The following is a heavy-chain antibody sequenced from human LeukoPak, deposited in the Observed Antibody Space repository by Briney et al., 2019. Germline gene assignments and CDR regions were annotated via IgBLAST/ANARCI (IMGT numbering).Heavy chain of an antibody. CDR1: GGSISSYY. CDR3: ARGRERYGSGSFSFDY. CDR2: IYYSGST. D-gene: IGHD3-10*01. Sequence: PSETLSLTCTVSGGSISSYYWSWIRQPPGKGLEWIGYIYYSGSTNYNPSLKSRVTISVDTSKNQFSLKLSSVTAADTAVYYCARGRERYGSGSFSFDYWGQGTLVTVSS. J-gene: IGHJ4*02. V-gene: IGHV4-59*01.